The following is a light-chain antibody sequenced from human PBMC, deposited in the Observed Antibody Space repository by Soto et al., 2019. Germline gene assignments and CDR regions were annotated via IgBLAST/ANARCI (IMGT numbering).Light chain of an antibody. CDR3: HQDNNWPPWT. CDR1: QSVSSN. V-gene: IGKV3-15*01. Sequence: EIVMTQSPATLSVSPGERATLSCRASQSVSSNLARYQQKPGQAPRLLIYGASTWATGIPATFSGSRSGTEFTLTISSPQSEDFAVYYGHQDNNWPPWTFGKGTKLESK. CDR2: GAS. J-gene: IGKJ2*02.